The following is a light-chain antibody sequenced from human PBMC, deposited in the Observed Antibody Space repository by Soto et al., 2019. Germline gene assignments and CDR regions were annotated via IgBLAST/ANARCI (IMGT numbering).Light chain of an antibody. Sequence: DIQMTQSPATLSVSVVDRVNITWGASQSVSSCLAWYHQTPGKAPKLLIYKASIFATGVPSRFSGSGSGTAFTLTISSLQPDDFAPYYCQQLWTFGQGTKVDIK. V-gene: IGKV1-5*03. CDR1: QSVSSC. CDR2: KAS. CDR3: QQLWT. J-gene: IGKJ1*01.